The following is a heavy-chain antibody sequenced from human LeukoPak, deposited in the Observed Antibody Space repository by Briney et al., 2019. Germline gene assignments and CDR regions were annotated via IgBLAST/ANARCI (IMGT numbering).Heavy chain of an antibody. CDR1: GFTFSSYG. CDR3: AREGGFYSRYNWFDP. V-gene: IGHV3-33*01. CDR2: IWYDGSNK. J-gene: IGHJ5*02. D-gene: IGHD4-11*01. Sequence: GRSLRLSCAASGFTFSSYGMHWVRQAPGMGLEWVAVIWYDGSNKYYADSVKGRFTISRDNSKNTLYLQMNSLRAEDTAVYYCAREGGFYSRYNWFDPWGQGTLVTVSS.